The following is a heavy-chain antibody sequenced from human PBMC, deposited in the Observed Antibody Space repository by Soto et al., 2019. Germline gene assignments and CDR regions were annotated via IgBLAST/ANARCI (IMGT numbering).Heavy chain of an antibody. J-gene: IGHJ4*02. CDR1: VYSITSGYY. CDR3: ARTQITVNKSSFDY. D-gene: IGHD4-17*01. Sequence: SETLSLTCAVSVYSITSGYYWGCIRQSPGKGLEWIGSIHHSGSTYYNPSLKSRVTISVDVSKNQFSLKLSSVTAADTAVYYCARTQITVNKSSFDYWDQGTRFTVSS. CDR2: IHHSGST. V-gene: IGHV4-38-2*01.